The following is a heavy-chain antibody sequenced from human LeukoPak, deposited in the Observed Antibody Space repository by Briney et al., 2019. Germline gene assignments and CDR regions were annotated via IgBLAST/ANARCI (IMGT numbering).Heavy chain of an antibody. V-gene: IGHV7-4-1*02. CDR2: INTNTGNP. CDR1: GYTFTSYA. D-gene: IGHD3-9*01. J-gene: IGHJ5*02. Sequence: ASVKVSCKASGYTFTSYAMNWVRQAPGQGLEWMGWINTNTGNPTYAQGFTGRFVFSLDTSVSTAYLQISSLKAEDTAVYYCARDITYYDILTGVKPSSWFDPWGQGTLVTVSS. CDR3: ARDITYYDILTGVKPSSWFDP.